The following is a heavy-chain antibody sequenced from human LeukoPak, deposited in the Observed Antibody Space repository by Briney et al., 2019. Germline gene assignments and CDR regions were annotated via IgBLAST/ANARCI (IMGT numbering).Heavy chain of an antibody. V-gene: IGHV1-3*03. CDR3: ARGLDDYGDYYYYMDV. CDR1: GYTFTSYA. CDR2: INAGNGNT. J-gene: IGHJ6*03. Sequence: ASVKVSCKASGYTFTSYAMHWVRQAPGQRLEWMGWINAGNGNTKYSQEFQGRVTITRDTSASTAYMELSSLRSEDMAVYYCARGLDDYGDYYYYMDVWGKGTTVTVSS. D-gene: IGHD4-17*01.